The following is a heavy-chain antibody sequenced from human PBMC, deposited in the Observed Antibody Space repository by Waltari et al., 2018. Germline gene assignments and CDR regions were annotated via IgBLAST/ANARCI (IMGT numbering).Heavy chain of an antibody. Sequence: QVQLQESGPGLVKPSETLSLTCAVSGYSISSGYYWGWIRQPPGKGLEWIGSIYYSGSTYYNPSLKSRVTISVDTSKNQFSLKLSSVTAADTAVYYCARDRGEVLRFLEWSNAFDIWGQGTMVTVSS. CDR3: ARDRGEVLRFLEWSNAFDI. CDR1: GYSISSGYY. D-gene: IGHD3-3*01. J-gene: IGHJ3*02. V-gene: IGHV4-38-2*02. CDR2: IYYSGST.